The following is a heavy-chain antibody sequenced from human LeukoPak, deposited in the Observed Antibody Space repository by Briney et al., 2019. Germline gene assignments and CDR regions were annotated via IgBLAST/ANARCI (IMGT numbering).Heavy chain of an antibody. D-gene: IGHD2-15*01. CDR1: GFTFSSYW. J-gene: IGHJ4*02. CDR3: ARDRDCSGGSCYSTLFDY. CDR2: IRQDGGEK. Sequence: GGSLRLSCAVSGFTFSSYWMNWVRQAPGKGLEWVASIRQDGGEKSYVDSVKGRFTISRDNAKNSLYLQMNSLRAEDTAVYYCARDRDCSGGSCYSTLFDYWGQGTLVTVSS. V-gene: IGHV3-7*01.